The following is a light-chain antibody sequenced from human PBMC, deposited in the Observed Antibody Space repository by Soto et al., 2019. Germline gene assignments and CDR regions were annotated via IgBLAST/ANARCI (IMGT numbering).Light chain of an antibody. Sequence: DIVLTQSPGSLSLSPGERATLSCRASQSVDSSFFAWYQQKPGQAPRLLIYGASKRATYTPDRFSGSWSGTDFTITITILEPEDFAVYYCQQYVSSVTFGQGTKVEIK. CDR3: QQYVSSVT. V-gene: IGKV3-20*01. CDR2: GAS. J-gene: IGKJ1*01. CDR1: QSVDSSF.